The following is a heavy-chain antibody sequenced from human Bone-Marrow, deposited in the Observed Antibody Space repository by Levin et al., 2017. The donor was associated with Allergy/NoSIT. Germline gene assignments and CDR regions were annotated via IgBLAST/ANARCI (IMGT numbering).Heavy chain of an antibody. D-gene: IGHD6-13*01. J-gene: IGHJ4*02. CDR3: ARHGSWNFDY. V-gene: IGHV3-7*01. CDR1: GFSFSNSW. CDR2: INLDGSTK. Sequence: QPGGSLRLSCAASGFSFSNSWMGWVRQAPGKGLEWVANINLDGSTKYYVDSVKGRLPVSRDNAKNSLYLQMNSLRAEDTAVYYCARHGSWNFDYWGQGTLVTVSS.